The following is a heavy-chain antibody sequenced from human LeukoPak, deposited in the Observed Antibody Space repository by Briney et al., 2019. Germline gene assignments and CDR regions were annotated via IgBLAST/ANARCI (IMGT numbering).Heavy chain of an antibody. CDR2: INHSGST. CDR3: ARVYCSGGSCYSKYYYYYYYMDV. CDR1: GGSFSGYY. D-gene: IGHD2-15*01. J-gene: IGHJ6*03. Sequence: SETLSLTCAVYGGSFSGYYWSWIRQPPGKGLEWIGEINHSGSTNYNPSLKSRVTIPVDTSKNQFSLKLSSVTAADTAVYYCARVYCSGGSCYSKYYYYYYYMDVWGKGTTVTISS. V-gene: IGHV4-34*01.